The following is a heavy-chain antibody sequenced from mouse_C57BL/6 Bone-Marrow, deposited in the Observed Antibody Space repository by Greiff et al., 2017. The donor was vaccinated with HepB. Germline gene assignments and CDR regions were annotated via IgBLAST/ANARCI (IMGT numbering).Heavy chain of an antibody. CDR3: ARATVVYWYFDV. CDR2: ISSGGSYT. V-gene: IGHV5-6*01. J-gene: IGHJ1*03. D-gene: IGHD1-1*01. CDR1: GFTFSSYG. Sequence: EVQRVESGGDLVKPGGSLKLSCAASGFTFSSYGMSWVRQTPDKRLEWVATISSGGSYTYYPDSVKGRFTISRDNAKNTLYLQMSSLKSEDTAMYYCARATVVYWYFDVWGTGTTVTVSS.